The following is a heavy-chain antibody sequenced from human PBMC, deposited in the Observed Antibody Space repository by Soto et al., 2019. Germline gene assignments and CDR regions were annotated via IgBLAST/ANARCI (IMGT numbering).Heavy chain of an antibody. V-gene: IGHV4-30-4*01. Sequence: SETLSLSCTVSGGSISSGDYYWSWIRQPPGKGLEWIGYIYYSGSTYYNPSLKSRVTISVDTSKNQFSLKLSSVTAADTAVYYCARDHYVYDILPPYGYYYGMDVWGQGTTVT. D-gene: IGHD3-9*01. CDR1: GGSISSGDYY. CDR2: IYYSGST. CDR3: ARDHYVYDILPPYGYYYGMDV. J-gene: IGHJ6*02.